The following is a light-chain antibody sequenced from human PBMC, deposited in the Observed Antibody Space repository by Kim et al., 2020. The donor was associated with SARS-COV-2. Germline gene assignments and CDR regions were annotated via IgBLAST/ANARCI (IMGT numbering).Light chain of an antibody. Sequence: SVGDRVTITCRAIQSISSYLNWYPQKPGKAPKLLIYAASSLQSGVPSRFSGSGSGTDFTLTISSLQPEDFATYYCQQSYSTPPITFGQGTRLEIK. CDR3: QQSYSTPPIT. CDR2: AAS. J-gene: IGKJ5*01. V-gene: IGKV1-39*01. CDR1: QSISSY.